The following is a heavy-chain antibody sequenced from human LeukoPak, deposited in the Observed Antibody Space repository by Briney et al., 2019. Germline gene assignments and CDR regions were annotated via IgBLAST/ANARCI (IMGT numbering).Heavy chain of an antibody. D-gene: IGHD3-22*01. CDR3: ARVATYYDSSGYNSGYFDY. J-gene: IGHJ4*02. V-gene: IGHV3-74*01. CDR1: GFTFSSYW. CDR2: INSDGSST. Sequence: QPGGSLRLSCAASGFTFSSYWMHWVRQATGKGLVWVSRINSDGSSTSYADSVKGRSTISRDNAKNTLYLRMNSLRAEDTAVYYCARVATYYDSSGYNSGYFDYWGQGTLVTVSS.